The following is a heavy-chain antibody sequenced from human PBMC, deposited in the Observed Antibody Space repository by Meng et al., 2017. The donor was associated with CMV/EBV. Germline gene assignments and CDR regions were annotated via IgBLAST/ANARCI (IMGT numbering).Heavy chain of an antibody. D-gene: IGHD2-15*01. J-gene: IGHJ4*02. CDR2: ISSSSSYI. V-gene: IGHV3-21*04. CDR3: AREGYCSGGSCNSDY. Sequence: GGSLRLSCAASGFTFNSYSMNWVRQAPGKGLEWVSSISSSSSYIYYADSVKGRFTISRDNAKNSLYLQMNSLRAEDTAVYYCAREGYCSGGSCNSDYWGQGTLVTVSS. CDR1: GFTFNSYS.